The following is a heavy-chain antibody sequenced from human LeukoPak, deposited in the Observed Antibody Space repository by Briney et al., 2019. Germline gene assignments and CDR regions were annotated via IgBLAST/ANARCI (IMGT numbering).Heavy chain of an antibody. CDR2: INPYSDDT. CDR3: ARGDDYGDF. D-gene: IGHD3-16*01. J-gene: IGHJ4*02. Sequence: ASVNVSCKASVYPFIGYYVFCVRQAPGQGLGWMGWINPYSDDTKYAQKFQGQVTMTRDTSITTAYMEISRLRSDDTAVYYCARGDDYGDFWGQGTLVTVSS. CDR1: VYPFIGYY. V-gene: IGHV1-2*02.